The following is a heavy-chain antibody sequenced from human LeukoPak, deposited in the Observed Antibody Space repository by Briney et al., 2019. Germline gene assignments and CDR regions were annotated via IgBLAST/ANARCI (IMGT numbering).Heavy chain of an antibody. V-gene: IGHV4-59*01. CDR1: GGSISSYY. J-gene: IGHJ3*02. CDR2: IYYSGSN. D-gene: IGHD3-10*01. CDR3: ARGGRGPDAFDI. Sequence: SETLSLTCTVSGGSISSYYWRWIRQPPGKGLEGIVYIYYSGSNNYNHSLKSRVNISVDKSKNQFSLKLSSVTAADTAVCYCARGGRGPDAFDIWGQGTMVTVSS.